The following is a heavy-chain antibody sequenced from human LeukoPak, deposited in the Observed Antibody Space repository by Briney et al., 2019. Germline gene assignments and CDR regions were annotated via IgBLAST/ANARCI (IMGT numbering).Heavy chain of an antibody. J-gene: IGHJ4*02. CDR2: IKQDGTEK. CDR1: GFTFSRYW. D-gene: IGHD1-26*01. CDR3: ARDSEWGLLRSDY. V-gene: IGHV3-7*05. Sequence: QPGGSLRLSCASSGFTFSRYWMTLVRQAPGKGLEWVANIKQDGTEKYYVDSVKGRFTISRDNAKNSLYLQMNSLRAEDTAVYYWARDSEWGLLRSDYWGQGTLVTVSS.